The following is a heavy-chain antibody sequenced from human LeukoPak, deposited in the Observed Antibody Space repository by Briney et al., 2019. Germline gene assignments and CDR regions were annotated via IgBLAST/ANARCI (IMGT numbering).Heavy chain of an antibody. D-gene: IGHD3-10*01. CDR1: GGSFSGYY. Sequence: SETLSLTCAVYGGSFSGYYWSWIRQPPGKGLEWIGKINHSGSTNYNPSLKSRVTISVDTSKNQFSLKLSSVTAADTAVYYCARGLYYYGSGSFFGIWGQGTMVTVPS. CDR3: ARGLYYYGSGSFFGI. J-gene: IGHJ3*02. CDR2: INHSGST. V-gene: IGHV4-34*01.